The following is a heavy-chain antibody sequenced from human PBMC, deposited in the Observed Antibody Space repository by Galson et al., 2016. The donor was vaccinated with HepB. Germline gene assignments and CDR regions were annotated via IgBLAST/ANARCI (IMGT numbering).Heavy chain of an antibody. CDR1: GFTFRSYE. V-gene: IGHV3-48*03. CDR3: AREGEGGFDY. CDR2: ISSSGSTI. D-gene: IGHD1-26*01. J-gene: IGHJ4*02. Sequence: SLRLSCAASGFTFRSYEMNWVRQAPGKGLEWVSYISSSGSTIKDADSVKGRFTISRDNAKNSLYLQMNSLRAEDTAVYYCAREGEGGFDYWGQGTLVTVSS.